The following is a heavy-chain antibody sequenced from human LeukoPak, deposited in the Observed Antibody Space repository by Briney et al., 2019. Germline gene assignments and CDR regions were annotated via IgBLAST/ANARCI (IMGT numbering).Heavy chain of an antibody. V-gene: IGHV3-23*01. CDR3: AKGHYYGSGSLDY. J-gene: IGHJ4*02. D-gene: IGHD3-10*01. CDR2: IGGRDGST. CDR1: GFTFSSYG. Sequence: GGSLRLSCAASGFTFSSYGMSWVRQAPGKGLEWVSAIGGRDGSTYYADSVKGRFTISRDDSKNTLYVQMNSLRAEDTAVYYCAKGHYYGSGSLDYWGQGTLVTVSS.